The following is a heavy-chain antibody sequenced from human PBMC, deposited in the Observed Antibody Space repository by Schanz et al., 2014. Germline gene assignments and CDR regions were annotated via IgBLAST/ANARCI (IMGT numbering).Heavy chain of an antibody. CDR2: ISTSNGNT. CDR1: GYTFTDYG. D-gene: IGHD3-10*01. CDR3: ARAKRFGDMDV. V-gene: IGHV1-18*01. Sequence: QVQLVQSGAEVKKPGSSVKVSCKASGYTFTDYGVIWVRQAPGQGLEWMGWISTSNGNTNYIQKLQGRVTMTTDTSTSTAYMELRSLRSDVAAVYYCARAKRFGDMDVWGQGTTVTVSS. J-gene: IGHJ6*02.